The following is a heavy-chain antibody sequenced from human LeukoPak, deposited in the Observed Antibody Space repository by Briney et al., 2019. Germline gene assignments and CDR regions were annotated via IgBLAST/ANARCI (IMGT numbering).Heavy chain of an antibody. CDR3: ARFAYCGSGCWYYFDY. CDR1: GGSISSYY. J-gene: IGHJ4*02. V-gene: IGHV4-4*09. Sequence: PSETLSVTCTVSGGSISSYYWSWIRQSRGKGLEWIGYIYPSGGTNYNPSLKSRVTISVDRSKNRFSLKLSSVTAADTAVYYCARFAYCGSGCWYYFDYWGQGALVTVSS. CDR2: IYPSGGT. D-gene: IGHD2-21*02.